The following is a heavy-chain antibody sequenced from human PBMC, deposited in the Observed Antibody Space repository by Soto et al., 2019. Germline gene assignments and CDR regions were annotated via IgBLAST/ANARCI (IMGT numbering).Heavy chain of an antibody. CDR1: GYTFTSYY. V-gene: IGHV1-46*03. CDR3: ARGPRVVAATQEKAGRFDY. Sequence: QVQLVQSGAEVKKPGASVKVSCKASGYTFTSYYMHWVRQAPGQGLEWMGIINPSCGSTSYAQKLQGRVTMTRDTSAGTVYMELSSLSSDDTAVDYCARGPRVVAATQEKAGRFDYWGQGTLVTFSS. D-gene: IGHD2-15*01. CDR2: INPSCGST. J-gene: IGHJ4*02.